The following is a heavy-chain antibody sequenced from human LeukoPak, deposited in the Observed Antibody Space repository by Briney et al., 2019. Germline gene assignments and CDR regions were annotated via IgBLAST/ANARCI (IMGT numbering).Heavy chain of an antibody. CDR1: GGSFSGYY. V-gene: IGHV4-34*01. J-gene: IGHJ4*02. CDR3: ASFYMRAD. CDR2: INHSGST. Sequence: PSETLSLTCAVYGGSFSGYYWSWIRQPPGKGLEWIGEINHSGSTNYNPSLKGRVTISVDTSKNQFSLKLSSVTAADTAVYYCASFYMRADWGQGTLVTVSS.